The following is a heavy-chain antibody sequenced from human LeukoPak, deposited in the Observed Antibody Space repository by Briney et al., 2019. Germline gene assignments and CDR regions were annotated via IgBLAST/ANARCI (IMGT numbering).Heavy chain of an antibody. J-gene: IGHJ4*02. CDR1: GFTFSSYA. CDR3: ARVQGRYSYGSGFDY. D-gene: IGHD5-18*01. CDR2: ISYDGSNK. V-gene: IGHV3-30*04. Sequence: GGSLRLSCAASGFTFSSYAMHWVRQAPGRGLEWVAVISYDGSNKYYADSVKGRFTISRDNSKNTLYLQMNSLRAEDTAVYYCARVQGRYSYGSGFDYWGQGTLVTVSS.